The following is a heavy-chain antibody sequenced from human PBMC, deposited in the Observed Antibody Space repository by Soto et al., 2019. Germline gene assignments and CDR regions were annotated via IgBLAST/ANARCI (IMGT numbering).Heavy chain of an antibody. Sequence: GGSLRLSCTASGFTFSDYEMSWVRQAPGKGLEWVSYITSGGRSIYYADSVKGRFIISRDNAENSLYLQMNSLRPEDTAVYYCVRRMASPDQWGQGTLVTVSS. CDR3: VRRMASPDQ. D-gene: IGHD2-15*01. CDR1: GFTFSDYE. J-gene: IGHJ4*02. V-gene: IGHV3-48*03. CDR2: ITSGGRSI.